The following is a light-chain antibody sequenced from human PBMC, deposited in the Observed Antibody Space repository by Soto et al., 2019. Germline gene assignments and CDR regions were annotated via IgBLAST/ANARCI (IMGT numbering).Light chain of an antibody. CDR2: DAS. Sequence: DIQMTQSPSSLSASVGDRVTITCRASQSIGRYLNWYQQTPGRAPKFLIYDASNLEAGVPSRFRGSGSGTDFTFTISRLQPEDIATYYCQQYENLPTFGQGTRLEIK. CDR3: QQYENLPT. CDR1: QSIGRY. V-gene: IGKV1-33*01. J-gene: IGKJ5*01.